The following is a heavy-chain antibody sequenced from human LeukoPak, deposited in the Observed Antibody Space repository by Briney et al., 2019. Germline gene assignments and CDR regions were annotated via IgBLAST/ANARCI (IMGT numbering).Heavy chain of an antibody. CDR3: AELGITMIGGV. Sequence: PGGSLRLSCGASGFTFSNYGMLWVRQAPGRGLEWVAVMSYDRTTTFYGDSVEGRFTISRDNSKNTLYLQMNSLRPEDTAVYYCAELGITMIGGVWGKGTTVTISS. CDR2: MSYDRTTT. V-gene: IGHV3-30*19. D-gene: IGHD3-10*02. CDR1: GFTFSNYG. J-gene: IGHJ6*04.